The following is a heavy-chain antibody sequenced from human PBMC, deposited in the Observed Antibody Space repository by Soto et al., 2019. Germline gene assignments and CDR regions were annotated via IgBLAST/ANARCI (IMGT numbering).Heavy chain of an antibody. CDR1: GFTFSSYW. CDR2: IKQDGSEK. J-gene: IGHJ1*01. V-gene: IGHV3-7*01. CDR3: ARGMGKKYGDYAEYFQH. D-gene: IGHD4-17*01. Sequence: EVQLVESGGGLVQPGGSLRLSCAASGFTFSSYWMSWVHQAPGKGLEWVANIKQDGSEKYYVDSVKGRFTISRDNAKNSLYLQMNSLRAEDTAVYYCARGMGKKYGDYAEYFQHWGQGTLVTVSS.